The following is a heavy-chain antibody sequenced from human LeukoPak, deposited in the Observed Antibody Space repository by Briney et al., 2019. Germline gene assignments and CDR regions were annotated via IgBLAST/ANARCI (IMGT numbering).Heavy chain of an antibody. Sequence: GGSLRLSCAASGFIFSIYALNWVRQAPGKGLEWVSAISGSGGSTYYADSVKGRLTISRDNSKNTLYLQMNSLRAEDTAVYYCAKDAQGGYDSSSYPDYFDYWGQGTLVTVSS. D-gene: IGHD3-22*01. J-gene: IGHJ4*02. CDR3: AKDAQGGYDSSSYPDYFDY. CDR2: ISGSGGST. CDR1: GFIFSIYA. V-gene: IGHV3-23*01.